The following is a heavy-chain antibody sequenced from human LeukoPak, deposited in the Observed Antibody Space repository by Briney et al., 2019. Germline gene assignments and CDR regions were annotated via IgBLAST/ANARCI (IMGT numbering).Heavy chain of an antibody. Sequence: SETLSLTCTVSGGSISSYYWSWIRQPPGKGLEWIGYIYYSGSTNYNPSLKSRVTISVDTSKNQFSLKLTSVTAADSAVYYCARVRYSSTWYAAFDFWGQGTRVTVSS. D-gene: IGHD6-13*01. V-gene: IGHV4-59*08. J-gene: IGHJ3*01. CDR2: IYYSGST. CDR3: ARVRYSSTWYAAFDF. CDR1: GGSISSYY.